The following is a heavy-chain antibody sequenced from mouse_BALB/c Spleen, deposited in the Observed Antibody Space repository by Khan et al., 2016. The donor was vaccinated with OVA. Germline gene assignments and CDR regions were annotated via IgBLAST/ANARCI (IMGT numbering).Heavy chain of an antibody. J-gene: IGHJ2*01. V-gene: IGHV1S132*01. Sequence: QVQLQQSGAELVRPGASVKLSCKTSGYIFTSYWIHWVKQRSGQGLEWIARIYPGTDNAYYNEKFKGKATLTADKSSSTAYMPLRSLKSEDSAVSCWAREEALYYFVYWGQGTTLTVSS. CDR3: AREEALYYFVY. CDR1: GYIFTSYW. CDR2: IYPGTDNA. D-gene: IGHD3-2*02.